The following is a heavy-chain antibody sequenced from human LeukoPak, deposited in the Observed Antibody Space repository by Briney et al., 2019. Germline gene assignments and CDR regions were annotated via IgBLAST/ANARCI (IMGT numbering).Heavy chain of an antibody. J-gene: IGHJ3*02. Sequence: ASVKVSCKASGYTFTDYYMHWLRQAPGQGLEWMGWINPNSGGTSYAQKFQGRVTMTRDTSIGTASMELSRLRSDDTAVYYCARNRGRSDAFDIWGQGTMVTVSS. CDR3: ARNRGRSDAFDI. V-gene: IGHV1-2*02. CDR1: GYTFTDYY. CDR2: INPNSGGT.